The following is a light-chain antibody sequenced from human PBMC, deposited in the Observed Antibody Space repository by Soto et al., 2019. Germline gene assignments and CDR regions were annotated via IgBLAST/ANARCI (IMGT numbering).Light chain of an antibody. CDR2: SDD. V-gene: IGLV1-44*01. CDR1: SSNIGRNT. Sequence: QSVLTQPPSASGTPGLRVTISCSGSSSNIGRNTVNWYQQLPGTAPKVLIYSDDQRPSGVPDRFSGSKSGTSASLAISGLRPEDEADYYCAAWDDSFDGHVVFGGGTKVTVL. J-gene: IGLJ2*01. CDR3: AAWDDSFDGHVV.